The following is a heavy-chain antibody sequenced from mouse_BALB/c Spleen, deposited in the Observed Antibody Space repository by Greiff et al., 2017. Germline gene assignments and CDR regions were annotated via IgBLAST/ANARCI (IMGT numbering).Heavy chain of an antibody. Sequence: QVQLQQSGPELVKPGASVKISCKASGYAFSSSWMNWVKQRPGQGLEWIGRIYPGDGDTNYNGKFKGKATLTADKSSSTAYMQLSSLTSVDSAVYFCAGGAARATSWFAYWGQGTLVTVSA. D-gene: IGHD3-1*01. V-gene: IGHV1-82*01. CDR1: GYAFSSSW. CDR2: IYPGDGDT. CDR3: AGGAARATSWFAY. J-gene: IGHJ3*01.